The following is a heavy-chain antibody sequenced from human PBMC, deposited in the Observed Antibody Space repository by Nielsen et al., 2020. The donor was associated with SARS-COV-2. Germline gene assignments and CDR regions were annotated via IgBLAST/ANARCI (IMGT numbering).Heavy chain of an antibody. V-gene: IGHV3-21*04. CDR2: ITMSGAYM. CDR3: ARDKSVDYEALDM. Sequence: GGSLRLSCAASGFRFTSYSMNWVRQDPGKGLEWVASITMSGAYMYYADSVRGRFTVSRDNAENSLYLQMNSLRDEDTAVYYCARDKSVDYEALDMWGQGTMVTVSS. D-gene: IGHD2-15*01. J-gene: IGHJ3*02. CDR1: GFRFTSYS.